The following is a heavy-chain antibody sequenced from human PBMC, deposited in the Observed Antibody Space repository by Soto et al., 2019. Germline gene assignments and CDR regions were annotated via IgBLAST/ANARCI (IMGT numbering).Heavy chain of an antibody. J-gene: IGHJ4*02. Sequence: QVQLVESGGGVVQPGRSLRLSCAASGFTFSSYAMHWVRQAPGKGLEWVAVISYDGSNKYYADSVKGRFTISRNNSKNTVYLQMNSLRAEDTAVYYCARDGAYPPWGEFDYWGQGTLVTVSS. D-gene: IGHD3-16*01. CDR2: ISYDGSNK. CDR3: ARDGAYPPWGEFDY. CDR1: GFTFSSYA. V-gene: IGHV3-30-3*01.